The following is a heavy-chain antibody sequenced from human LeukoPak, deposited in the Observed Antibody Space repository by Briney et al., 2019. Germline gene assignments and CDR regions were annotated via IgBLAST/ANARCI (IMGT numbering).Heavy chain of an antibody. V-gene: IGHV3-21*01. Sequence: GSLRLSCAASGFTFSSYSMNWVRQAPGKGLEWVSSISSSSSYIYYADSVKGRFTISRDNAKNSLYLQMNSLRAEDTAVYYCARELSSSWYSGNWFDPWGQGTLVTVSS. CDR1: GFTFSSYS. CDR3: ARELSSSWYSGNWFDP. D-gene: IGHD6-13*01. CDR2: ISSSSSYI. J-gene: IGHJ5*02.